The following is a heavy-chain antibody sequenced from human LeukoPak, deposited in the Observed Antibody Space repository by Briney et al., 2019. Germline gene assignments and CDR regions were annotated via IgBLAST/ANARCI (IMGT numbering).Heavy chain of an antibody. CDR1: GYSITSYD. CDR3: ARGRTLVRGVAILYGMDV. CDR2: MNSNSGNT. J-gene: IGHJ6*02. V-gene: IGHV1-8*01. D-gene: IGHD3-10*01. Sequence: GASVKASCRASGYSITSYDINWVRQAAGQGLEWVGWMNSNSGNTGYARKFQGRVTLTRDTSINTAYMEVNSLTSEDTAVYYCARGRTLVRGVAILYGMDVWGQGTTVTVSS.